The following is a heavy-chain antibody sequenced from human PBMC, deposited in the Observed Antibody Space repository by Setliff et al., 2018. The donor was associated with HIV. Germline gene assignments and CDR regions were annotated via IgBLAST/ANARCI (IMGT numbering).Heavy chain of an antibody. Sequence: PSETLSLTCAVSGYSISGNYYWGWIRQPPGKGLEWIGVVYHDGTTFYTPSLKSRVTMSIDTSKNQFSLKLRSVTGADTAVYYCVRNRLTVAAVRYYYMDVWGKGTTVTVSS. CDR3: VRNRLTVAAVRYYYMDV. J-gene: IGHJ6*03. CDR1: GYSISGNYY. D-gene: IGHD6-19*01. CDR2: VYHDGTT. V-gene: IGHV4-38-2*01.